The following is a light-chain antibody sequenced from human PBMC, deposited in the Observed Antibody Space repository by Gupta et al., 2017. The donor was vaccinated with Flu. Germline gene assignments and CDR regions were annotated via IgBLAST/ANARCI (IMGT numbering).Light chain of an antibody. CDR3: QVWDSSSEHQV. Sequence: SYVLTQPPSGSVAPGKTARITCGGNNIGSKTVHWYQQKPGQAPVLVVYDDSDRPSGIPERLSGSNSGNTATLTISRVEDGDEADYYCQVWDSSSEHQVFGGGTKLTVL. CDR1: NIGSKT. J-gene: IGLJ2*01. CDR2: DDS. V-gene: IGLV3-21*03.